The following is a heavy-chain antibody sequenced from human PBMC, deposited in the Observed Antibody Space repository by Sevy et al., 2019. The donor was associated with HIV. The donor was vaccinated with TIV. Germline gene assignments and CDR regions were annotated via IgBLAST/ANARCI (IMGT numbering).Heavy chain of an antibody. Sequence: GGSLRLPCPVSGFTFGDNAMNWFGQAPGKGVEGVGFIRSKSYGGTTEYAASVKGRFTISRDDSKSIAYLQMNSLKTEDTAVYYCTRKRPPDVWGQGTTVTVSS. CDR1: GFTFGDNA. CDR3: TRKRPPDV. CDR2: IRSKSYGGTT. V-gene: IGHV3-49*03. J-gene: IGHJ6*02.